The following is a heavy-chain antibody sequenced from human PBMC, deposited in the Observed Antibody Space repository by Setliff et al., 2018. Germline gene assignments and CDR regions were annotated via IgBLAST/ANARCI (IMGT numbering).Heavy chain of an antibody. CDR1: GASINSGSNY. Sequence: SETLSLTCTVSGASINSGSNYWGWIRQPPGKGLEWIGRIHYRGTTYSNASLASRLTLSVDTSKNQFSLKLTSVTAADTAVYYCARMSGFLYMDVWGKGTPVTVSS. CDR2: IHYRGTT. V-gene: IGHV4-39*01. D-gene: IGHD3-3*01. CDR3: ARMSGFLYMDV. J-gene: IGHJ6*03.